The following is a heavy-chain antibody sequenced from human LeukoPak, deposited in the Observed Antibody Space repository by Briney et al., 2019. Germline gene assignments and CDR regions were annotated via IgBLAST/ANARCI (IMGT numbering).Heavy chain of an antibody. CDR1: GFTFSNAW. D-gene: IGHD3-3*01. Sequence: GGSLRLSCAASGFTFSNAWMNWVRQAPGKGLEWVSSLSDSGGTTYYVDSVKGRFTISRDNSKSTLYLQMSSLTAEDTAVYFCATSRGAPIAVFGVLIRPFDHWGQGTLVTVSS. V-gene: IGHV3-23*01. CDR2: LSDSGGTT. J-gene: IGHJ4*02. CDR3: ATSRGAPIAVFGVLIRPFDH.